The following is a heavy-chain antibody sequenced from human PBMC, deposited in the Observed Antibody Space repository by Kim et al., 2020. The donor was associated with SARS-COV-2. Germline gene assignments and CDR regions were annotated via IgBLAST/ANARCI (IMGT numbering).Heavy chain of an antibody. CDR2: ISSSGSTI. D-gene: IGHD3-3*01. CDR3: ARVPPPHYDFWSGYYAYYYYMDV. J-gene: IGHJ6*03. Sequence: GGSLRLSCAASGFTFSDYYMSWIRQAPGKGLEWVSYISSSGSTIYYADSVKGRFTISRDNAKNSLYLQMNSLRAEDTAVYYCARVPPPHYDFWSGYYAYYYYMDVWGKGTTVTVSS. V-gene: IGHV3-11*01. CDR1: GFTFSDYY.